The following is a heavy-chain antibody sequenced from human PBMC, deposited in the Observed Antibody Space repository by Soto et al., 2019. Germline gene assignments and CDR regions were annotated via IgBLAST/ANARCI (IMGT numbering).Heavy chain of an antibody. Sequence: QITLKESGPTLVKPTQTLTLTCTFSGFSLSTSGVGVGWIRQPPGKALEWLALIYWDDDKRYSPSLKSRLTITKDTPKTQVVLTMTNMDPVDTSTYYCAHRRGDFWRGYAYFDYWGQGTLVTVSS. CDR2: IYWDDDK. CDR1: GFSLSTSGVG. J-gene: IGHJ4*02. D-gene: IGHD3-3*01. V-gene: IGHV2-5*02. CDR3: AHRRGDFWRGYAYFDY.